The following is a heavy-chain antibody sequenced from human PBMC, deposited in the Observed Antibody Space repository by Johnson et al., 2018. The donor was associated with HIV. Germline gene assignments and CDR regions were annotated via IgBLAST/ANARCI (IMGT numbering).Heavy chain of an antibody. CDR3: ARVMGGYYSSSFGNAFDI. V-gene: IGHV3-20*04. J-gene: IGHJ3*02. Sequence: VQLVESGGGVVRPGGSLRLSCEASAFTFDDYGMSWVRQGPGKGPEWVSGINRNGESTGYAESVKGRFTIFRDNAKNSTYLEMNSLRVEDTALYYCARVMGGYYSSSFGNAFDIWGQGTMVTVSS. CDR1: AFTFDDYG. D-gene: IGHD6-6*01. CDR2: INRNGEST.